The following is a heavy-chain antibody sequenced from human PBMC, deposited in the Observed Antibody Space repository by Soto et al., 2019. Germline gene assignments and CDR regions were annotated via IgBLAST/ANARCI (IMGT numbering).Heavy chain of an antibody. J-gene: IGHJ4*02. Sequence: VQLVESGGGLVQPGGSLRLSCAASGFVFRRYVMHWVRQVPGKGLEFVSTIASTGDSVGYADSVRGRFTTSSDNAKDSMYLQMNSLIPEDSALYFCVKDAPNGSIDYWGRGTLVIVSS. CDR3: VKDAPNGSIDY. D-gene: IGHD3-10*01. CDR1: GFVFRRYV. CDR2: IASTGDSV. V-gene: IGHV3-9*01.